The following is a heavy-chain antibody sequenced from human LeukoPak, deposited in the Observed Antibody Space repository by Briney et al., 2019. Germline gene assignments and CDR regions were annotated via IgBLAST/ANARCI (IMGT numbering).Heavy chain of an antibody. V-gene: IGHV3-30*04. Sequence: PGRSLRLSCAASGFTFSSYAMHWVRQAPGKGLEWVAVISCDGSNKYYADSVKGRFTISRDNSKNTLYLQMNSLRAEDTAVYYCARDRYSLDYWGQGTLVTVSS. CDR1: GFTFSSYA. CDR2: ISCDGSNK. D-gene: IGHD5-18*01. CDR3: ARDRYSLDY. J-gene: IGHJ4*02.